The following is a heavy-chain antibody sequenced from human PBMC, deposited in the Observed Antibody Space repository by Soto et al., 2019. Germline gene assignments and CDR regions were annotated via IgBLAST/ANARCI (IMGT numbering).Heavy chain of an antibody. V-gene: IGHV5-51*01. Sequence: GESLKISCRGTPYGFSTHWVAWVRQMPGKGLEWVGIIYPDDSDTRYSPSFQGQVTISVDKSINTAYLQMNSLRAEDTAVYYCARDLKYPMFDPWGQGTLVTVSS. J-gene: IGHJ5*02. CDR3: ARDLKYPMFDP. CDR1: PYGFSTHW. CDR2: IYPDDSDT. D-gene: IGHD2-2*02.